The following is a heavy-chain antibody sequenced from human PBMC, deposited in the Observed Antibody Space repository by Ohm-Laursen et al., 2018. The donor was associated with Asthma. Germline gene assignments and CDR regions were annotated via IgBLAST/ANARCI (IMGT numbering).Heavy chain of an antibody. Sequence: SLRLSCTATGITFSKAWMSWVRQAPGKGLEWVARIKSNTYGGATDYPASVKGRFTISRDDSKNTLYLQMNNLESEDRAMYYCTTDGYGSGWSYYFDNWGKGTLVTVSS. V-gene: IGHV3-15*01. CDR3: TTDGYGSGWSYYFDN. CDR2: IKSNTYGGAT. CDR1: GITFSKAW. J-gene: IGHJ4*02. D-gene: IGHD6-19*01.